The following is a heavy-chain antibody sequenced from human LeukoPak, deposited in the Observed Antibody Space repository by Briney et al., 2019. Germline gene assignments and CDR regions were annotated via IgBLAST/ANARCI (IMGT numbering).Heavy chain of an antibody. CDR3: AGGAGFLIDY. CDR1: GFRFNVQT. J-gene: IGHJ4*02. CDR2: MKEDGSEI. V-gene: IGHV3-7*01. Sequence: TGGSLRLSCVASGFRFNVQTMSWIRQAPGKGLDWVASMKEDGSEIRYVDSVKGRFTISRDNSKNSLYLQMNSLRADDTAVYFCAGGAGFLIDYWGQGALVTVSS. D-gene: IGHD2/OR15-2a*01.